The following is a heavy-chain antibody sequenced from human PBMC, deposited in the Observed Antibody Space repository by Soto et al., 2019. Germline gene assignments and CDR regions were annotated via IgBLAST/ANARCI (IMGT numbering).Heavy chain of an antibody. Sequence: VQLVQSGGEVKKPGASVKVSCKASGYTFINHGISWVRQAPGPGIEWMGWISGHNGKTNYAQKFQGRVTMTTDTSTSTAVTELRSLRSDDTAVYYCARDSDPLAYFFDYWGQGTLVSVSS. CDR2: ISGHNGKT. V-gene: IGHV1-18*04. CDR3: ARDSDPLAYFFDY. J-gene: IGHJ4*02. CDR1: GYTFINHG.